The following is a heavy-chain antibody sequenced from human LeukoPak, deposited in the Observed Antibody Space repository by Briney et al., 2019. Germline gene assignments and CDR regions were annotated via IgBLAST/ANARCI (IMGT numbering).Heavy chain of an antibody. V-gene: IGHV4-39*07. J-gene: IGHJ4*02. CDR2: IYYSGST. CDR1: GGSISSNTYY. CDR3: VRTNPWDLTYYFDY. D-gene: IGHD1-14*01. Sequence: SETLSLTCTVSGGSISSNTYYWGWIRQPPGKGLEWIGSIYYSGSTYYNPSLKSRVTISVDTSKNQFSLRLTSVTAADTAVYYCVRTNPWDLTYYFDYWGQGTLVTVSS.